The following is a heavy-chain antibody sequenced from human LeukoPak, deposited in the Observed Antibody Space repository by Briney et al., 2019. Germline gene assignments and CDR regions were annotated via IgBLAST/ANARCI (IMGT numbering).Heavy chain of an antibody. Sequence: SETLSLTCTVSGGSISSYYWSWIRQPPGKGLEWIGYIYYSGSTNYNPSLKSRVTISVDTSKNQFSLKLSSVTAADTAVYYCAREQGYCSSTSCYGYGMDVWGQGTTVTVSS. CDR3: AREQGYCSSTSCYGYGMDV. V-gene: IGHV4-59*01. CDR1: GGSISSYY. J-gene: IGHJ6*02. D-gene: IGHD2-2*01. CDR2: IYYSGST.